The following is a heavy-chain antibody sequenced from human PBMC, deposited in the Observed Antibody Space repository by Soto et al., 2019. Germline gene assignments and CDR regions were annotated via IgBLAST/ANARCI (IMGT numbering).Heavy chain of an antibody. CDR1: GFTFSSYG. Sequence: GGSLRLSCAASGFTFSSYGMHWVRQAPGKGLEWVSVIRNDGSNIYYADSVKGRFTISRDNAKNSLYLQMNSLRAEDTAVYYCARASHSSLYYFDYWGQGTLVTVSS. J-gene: IGHJ4*02. CDR2: IRNDGSNI. D-gene: IGHD6-13*01. V-gene: IGHV3-33*01. CDR3: ARASHSSLYYFDY.